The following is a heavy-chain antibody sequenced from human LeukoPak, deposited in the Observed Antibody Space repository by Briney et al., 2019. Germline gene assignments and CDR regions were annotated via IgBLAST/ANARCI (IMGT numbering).Heavy chain of an antibody. V-gene: IGHV4-59*06. Sequence: PSETLSLTCTVSGGSISSYYWSWIRQHPGKGLEWIGYIYYSGSTYYNPSLKSRVTISVDTSKNQFSLKLSSVTAADTAVYYCARGYSSSWYYLFDYWGQGTLVTVSS. J-gene: IGHJ4*02. CDR1: GGSISSYY. D-gene: IGHD6-13*01. CDR3: ARGYSSSWYYLFDY. CDR2: IYYSGST.